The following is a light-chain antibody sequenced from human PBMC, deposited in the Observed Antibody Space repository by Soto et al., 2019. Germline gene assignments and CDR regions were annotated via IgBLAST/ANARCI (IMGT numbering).Light chain of an antibody. CDR3: SSYTSSSTLGV. CDR2: DVS. Sequence: QSALTQPASVSGSPGQLITISCTGTSSDVGGYNYVSWYQQHPGKAPKLMIYDVSNRPSGVSNRFSGSKSGNTASLTISGLQAEDEADYYCSSYTSSSTLGVFGGGTKLTVL. CDR1: SSDVGGYNY. J-gene: IGLJ2*01. V-gene: IGLV2-14*01.